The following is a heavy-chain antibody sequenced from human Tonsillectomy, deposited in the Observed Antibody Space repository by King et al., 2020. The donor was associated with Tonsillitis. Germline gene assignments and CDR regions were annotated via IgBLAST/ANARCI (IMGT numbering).Heavy chain of an antibody. Sequence: TLKESGPVLVKPTETLTLTCTVSGFSLTNARMGVSWIRQPPGKALEWLAHIFSNDEKSYSTSLKNRLTISRDTSKSQVVLTMTNMDPVDTATYYCARARTTFYYGMDVWGQGTTVTVSS. V-gene: IGHV2-26*01. J-gene: IGHJ6*02. CDR3: ARARTTFYYGMDV. CDR1: GFSLTNARMG. CDR2: IFSNDEK. D-gene: IGHD2/OR15-2a*01.